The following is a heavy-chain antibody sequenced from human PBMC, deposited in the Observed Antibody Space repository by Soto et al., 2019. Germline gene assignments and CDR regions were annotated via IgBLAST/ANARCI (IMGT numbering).Heavy chain of an antibody. J-gene: IGHJ4*02. CDR1: GGSISSHY. D-gene: IGHD5-12*01. Sequence: QVQLQESGPGLVKPSETLSLTCNVSGGSISSHYWSWIRQPPGKGLEWIGYIYYNVNTKYNPSLQSRGSISMDVSTNPCPLKLDPAAAADTGVYYCAMGYCAYLVPDYWGQGTLVTVSS. CDR3: AMGYCAYLVPDY. V-gene: IGHV4-59*11. CDR2: IYYNVNT.